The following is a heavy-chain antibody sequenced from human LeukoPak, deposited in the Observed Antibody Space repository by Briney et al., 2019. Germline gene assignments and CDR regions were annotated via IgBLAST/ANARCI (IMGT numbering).Heavy chain of an antibody. CDR1: GFTFSSYS. J-gene: IGHJ3*02. V-gene: IGHV3-21*01. Sequence: GGSLRLSCAASGFTFSSYSMNWVRQAPGKGLGWVSSISSSSSYIYYADSVKGRFTISRDNAKNSLYLQMNSLRAEDTAVYYCARERAPDYYDSSGYYYWSAFDIWGQGTMVTVSS. CDR3: ARERAPDYYDSSGYYYWSAFDI. CDR2: ISSSSSYI. D-gene: IGHD3-22*01.